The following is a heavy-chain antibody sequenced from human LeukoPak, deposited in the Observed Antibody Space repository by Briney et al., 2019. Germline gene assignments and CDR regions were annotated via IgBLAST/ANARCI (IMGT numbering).Heavy chain of an antibody. CDR1: GYTFTSYG. J-gene: IGHJ3*02. CDR3: ARAFVPPVAFDI. V-gene: IGHV1-69*04. CDR2: IIPILGIA. Sequence: ASVKVSCKAPGYTFTSYGISWVRQAPGQGLEWMGRIIPILGIANYAQKFQGRVTITADKSTSTAYMELSSLRSEDTAVYYCARAFVPPVAFDIWGQGTMVTVSS. D-gene: IGHD3-10*02.